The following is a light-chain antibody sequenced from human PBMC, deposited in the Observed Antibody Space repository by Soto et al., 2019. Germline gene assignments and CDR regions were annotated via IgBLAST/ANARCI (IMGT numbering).Light chain of an antibody. CDR3: SSYIRSSAVV. CDR2: DVG. CDR1: SSDVGRYNY. Sequence: QSALTQPASVSGSPGQSITISCTGTSSDVGRYNYVSWYQHHPGEAPKLMIFDVGNRPSGVSNRFSGSKSGNTASLTISGLQAEDEADYYCSSYIRSSAVVFSGGTKLTVL. J-gene: IGLJ3*02. V-gene: IGLV2-14*03.